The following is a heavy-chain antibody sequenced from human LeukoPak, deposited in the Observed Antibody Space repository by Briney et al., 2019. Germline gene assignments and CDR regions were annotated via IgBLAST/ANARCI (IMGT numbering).Heavy chain of an antibody. CDR3: ARDGDIVGATGYVDY. CDR2: TNPYNGHT. D-gene: IGHD1-26*01. Sequence: ASVKLSCKAFGYTVSSSGISWVRQAPRQRLEWKGWTNPYNGHTNYAQKLQGRVTMTTDTSTSTAYIDLRSLRSDHTAVYYCARDGDIVGATGYVDYWGQGTLVTVSS. V-gene: IGHV1-18*01. CDR1: GYTVSSSG. J-gene: IGHJ4*02.